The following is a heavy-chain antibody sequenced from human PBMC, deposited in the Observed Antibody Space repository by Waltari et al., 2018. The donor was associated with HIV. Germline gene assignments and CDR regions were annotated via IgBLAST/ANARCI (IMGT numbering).Heavy chain of an antibody. V-gene: IGHV1-18*01. CDR2: INPDYGNT. Sequence: QVQLVQSGPEMKNLGASVKVSCKASGYTYNNFAIIWVRQAPGQGLEWIGRINPDYGNTESIQSLRGRISMTSDSFTRTAYMELRSLRSDDTAVYYCARRGTFPDLFYFDNWGQGTLVTVSS. D-gene: IGHD3-3*01. CDR3: ARRGTFPDLFYFDN. J-gene: IGHJ4*02. CDR1: GYTYNNFA.